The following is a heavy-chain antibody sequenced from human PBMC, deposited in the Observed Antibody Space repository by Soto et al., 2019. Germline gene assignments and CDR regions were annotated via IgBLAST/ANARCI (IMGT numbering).Heavy chain of an antibody. J-gene: IGHJ4*02. CDR2: IYYRGNT. CDR1: GDSINSDNYY. V-gene: IGHV4-39*01. Sequence: QLQLQESGPGLVKPSETLSLTCSVSGDSINSDNYYWGWIRQPPGKGLEWIGSIYYRGNTYYNPSLNTRFTISLDKSKSQFSLKLHFVTAADSAVYFCARLEGLATISYYFDYWGQGTLVTVSS. CDR3: ARLEGLATISYYFDY. D-gene: IGHD3-3*01.